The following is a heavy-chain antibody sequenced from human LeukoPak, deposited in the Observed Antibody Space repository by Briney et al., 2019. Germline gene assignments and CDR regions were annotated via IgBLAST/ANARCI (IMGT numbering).Heavy chain of an antibody. CDR3: ASAGDSIGYVDS. CDR1: GVAFRGYY. J-gene: IGHJ4*02. Sequence: ETLSLTCAVYGVAFRGYYRTCSRQPPGKGLEWIVEINHSVSTNYNPSLKSRVTTSVDTSTNHFSLKLSSVTAADTATYYYASAGDSIGYVDSWGQGRLVTVSS. CDR2: INHSVST. D-gene: IGHD3-22*01. V-gene: IGHV4-34*01.